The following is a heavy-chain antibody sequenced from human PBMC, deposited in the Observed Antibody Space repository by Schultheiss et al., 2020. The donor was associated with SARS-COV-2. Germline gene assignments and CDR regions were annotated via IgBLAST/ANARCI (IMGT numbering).Heavy chain of an antibody. V-gene: IGHV3-23*01. CDR1: GVTFSSDD. J-gene: IGHJ4*02. CDR3: SKDFTGPLDQ. D-gene: IGHD3-9*01. CDR2: ISAGGRT. Sequence: GESLKISCAASGVTFSSDDMSWVRQAPGKGLEWVSAISAGGRTYADSVKGRFTISRDNAKNTVYLQMDNLRGEDTAVYYCSKDFTGPLDQWGQGTLVTVSS.